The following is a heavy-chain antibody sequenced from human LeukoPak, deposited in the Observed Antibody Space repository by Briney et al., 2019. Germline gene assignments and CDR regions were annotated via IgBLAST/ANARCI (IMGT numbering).Heavy chain of an antibody. CDR3: ASYYDSSGLYYFDY. Sequence: SETLSLTCTVSGGSISSSSYYWGWIRQPPAKGLEWIGSIYYSGSTYYNPSLKSRVTISVDTSKNQFSLKLSSVTAADTAVYYCASYYDSSGLYYFDYWGQGTLVTVSS. V-gene: IGHV4-39*07. CDR2: IYYSGST. J-gene: IGHJ4*02. CDR1: GGSISSSSYY. D-gene: IGHD3-22*01.